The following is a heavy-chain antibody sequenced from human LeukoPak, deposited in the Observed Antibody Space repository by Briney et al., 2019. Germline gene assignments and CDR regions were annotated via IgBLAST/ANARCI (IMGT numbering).Heavy chain of an antibody. V-gene: IGHV3-23*01. J-gene: IGHJ4*02. CDR2: ISGSGGST. D-gene: IGHD6-13*01. Sequence: PGGSLRLSCAASGFTFSSYAMSWVRQAPGKGLEGVSAISGSGGSTYYADSVKGRFTISRDNSKNTLYLQMNSLRAEDTAVYYCAKDQQLAPTNFDYWGQGTLVTVSS. CDR3: AKDQQLAPTNFDY. CDR1: GFTFSSYA.